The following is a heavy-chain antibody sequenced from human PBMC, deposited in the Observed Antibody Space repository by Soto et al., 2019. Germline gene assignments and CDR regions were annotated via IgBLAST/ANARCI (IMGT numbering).Heavy chain of an antibody. CDR3: AKDLNRKYVGPNYYYYYYGMDV. Sequence: EVQLLESGGGLVQPGGSLRLSCAASGFTFSSYAMSWVRQAPGKGLEWVSAISGSGGSTYYADSVKGRFTISRDNSKNTLYLQMNSVRAEDTAVYYCAKDLNRKYVGPNYYYYYYGMDVWGQGTTVTVSS. CDR1: GFTFSSYA. V-gene: IGHV3-23*01. D-gene: IGHD3-10*02. J-gene: IGHJ6*02. CDR2: ISGSGGST.